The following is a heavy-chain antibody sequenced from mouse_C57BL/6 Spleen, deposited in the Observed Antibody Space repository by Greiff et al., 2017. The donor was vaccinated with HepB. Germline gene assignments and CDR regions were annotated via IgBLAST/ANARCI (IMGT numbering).Heavy chain of an antibody. CDR3: TRDDEDDGLDD. Sequence: VQLVESGAELVRPGASVTLSCKASGYTFTDYEMHWVKQTPEHGLEWMGAIDTETGGTAYKQKFKGKARLTADKSTSTAYMELRSLTSEDSAVYYCTRDDEDDGLDDWGQGTTLTFSS. J-gene: IGHJ2*01. D-gene: IGHD2-12*01. CDR2: IDTETGGT. V-gene: IGHV1-15*01. CDR1: GYTFTDYE.